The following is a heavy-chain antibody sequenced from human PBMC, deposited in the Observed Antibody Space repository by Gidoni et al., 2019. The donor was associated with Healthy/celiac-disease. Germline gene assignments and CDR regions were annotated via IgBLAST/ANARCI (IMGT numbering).Heavy chain of an antibody. CDR3: AKGNWGGVPVDSFDI. D-gene: IGHD3-16*01. Sequence: QVQLEESGGGVVQPGRSLRLYCAASGFTFSRYGMHWVRQAPGKGLEWVAVISYDGSNKYYADSVKGRFTISRYNSKNTLYLQMNSLRAEDTAVYYCAKGNWGGVPVDSFDIWVQGTMVTVSS. CDR1: GFTFSRYG. V-gene: IGHV3-30*18. CDR2: ISYDGSNK. J-gene: IGHJ3*02.